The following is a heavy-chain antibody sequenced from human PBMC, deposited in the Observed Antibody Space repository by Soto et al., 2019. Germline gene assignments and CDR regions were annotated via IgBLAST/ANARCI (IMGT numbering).Heavy chain of an antibody. CDR1: GFTFSSYG. V-gene: IGHV3-30*18. J-gene: IGHJ6*03. CDR2: ISYDGSNK. CDR3: AKVQPGHRMDV. Sequence: GGSLRLSCAASGFTFSSYGMHWVRQAPGKGLEWVAVISYDGSNKYYADSVKGRFTISRDNSKNTLYLQMNSLRAEDTAVYYCAKVQPGHRMDVWGKGTTVTVS.